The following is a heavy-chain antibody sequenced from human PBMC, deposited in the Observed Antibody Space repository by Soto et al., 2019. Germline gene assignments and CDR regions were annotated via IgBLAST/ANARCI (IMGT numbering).Heavy chain of an antibody. Sequence: EVQLLDSGGGLVQPGGSLRLSCAASGFTFGSYVMTWVRQAPGKGLEWVSAISVSGSTTYYADSVKGRFTISRDNSKNTLYLQMNSLRAEDTAVYYCAQSGGGGYRFFDPWGQGALVTVSS. V-gene: IGHV3-23*01. D-gene: IGHD3-16*01. CDR1: GFTFGSYV. J-gene: IGHJ5*02. CDR3: AQSGGGGYRFFDP. CDR2: ISVSGSTT.